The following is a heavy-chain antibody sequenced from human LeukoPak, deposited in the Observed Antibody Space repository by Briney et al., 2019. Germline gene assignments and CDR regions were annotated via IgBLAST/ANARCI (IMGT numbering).Heavy chain of an antibody. CDR3: ARENSLWCSSTSCPPFPFDP. D-gene: IGHD2-2*01. CDR1: GGSLSTYY. V-gene: IGHV4-4*07. CDR2: MYIGGST. J-gene: IGHJ5*02. Sequence: PSETLSLTCSVSGGSLSTYYWSWIRQPAGKGLEWIGRMYIGGSTSYNPSLKSRVTISVDRSKNQFSLKLSSVTAADTAVYYCARENSLWCSSTSCPPFPFDPWGQGTLVTVSS.